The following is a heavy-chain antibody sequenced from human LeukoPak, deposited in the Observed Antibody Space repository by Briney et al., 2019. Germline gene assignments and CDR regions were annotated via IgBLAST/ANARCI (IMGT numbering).Heavy chain of an antibody. CDR1: GLTFDDYA. CDR3: AKDTSPSITMVRGVIID. CDR2: ISWNSGSI. J-gene: IGHJ4*02. Sequence: GGSLRLSCAASGLTFDDYAMHWVRQAPGKGLEWVSGISWNSGSIGYADSVKGRFTISRDNAKNSLYLQMNSLRAEDTALYYCAKDTSPSITMVRGVIIDWGQGTLVTVSS. D-gene: IGHD3-10*01. V-gene: IGHV3-9*01.